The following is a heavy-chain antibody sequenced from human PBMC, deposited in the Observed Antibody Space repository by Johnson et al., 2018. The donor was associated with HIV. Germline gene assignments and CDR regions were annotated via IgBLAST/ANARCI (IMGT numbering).Heavy chain of an antibody. CDR1: GFTFDDYG. V-gene: IGHV3-20*04. D-gene: IGHD5-24*01. CDR2: INWNGGSI. Sequence: VQLVESGGGVVRPGESLRLSCAASGFTFDDYGMSWVRQAPGKGLQWVSGINWNGGSIGYEDSVKGRFTISRDNAENFLYLQMNSLRVEDTALYFCARDGPWLQSQRDAFDVWGRGTMVTVSS. J-gene: IGHJ3*01. CDR3: ARDGPWLQSQRDAFDV.